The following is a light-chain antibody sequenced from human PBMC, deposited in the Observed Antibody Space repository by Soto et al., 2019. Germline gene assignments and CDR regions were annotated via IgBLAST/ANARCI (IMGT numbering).Light chain of an antibody. CDR2: SNN. CDR1: SSNIGSNY. CDR3: AAWDDSLSGPNVV. J-gene: IGLJ2*01. Sequence: QSVLTQPPSASGTPGQRVTISCSGSSSNIGSNYVYWYQQLPGTAPKLLIYSNNQRPSGVPDRFSGSKSGTSASLAISGLLSEDQADYYCAAWDDSLSGPNVVFGGGTKLTVL. V-gene: IGLV1-47*02.